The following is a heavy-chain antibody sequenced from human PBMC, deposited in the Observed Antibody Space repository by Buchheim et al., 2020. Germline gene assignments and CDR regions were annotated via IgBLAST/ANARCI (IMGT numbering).Heavy chain of an antibody. Sequence: QLQLQESGPGLVKPSETLSLTCTVSGGSISSSSYYWGWIRQPPGKGLEWIGSIYYSGSTYYNPSLKSRVTISVDTSKNQFSLKLSSVTAADTAVYYCARHKGHGSSALPRHHHWYFDLWGRGTL. CDR3: ARHKGHGSSALPRHHHWYFDL. CDR2: IYYSGST. D-gene: IGHD6-6*01. CDR1: GGSISSSSYY. V-gene: IGHV4-39*01. J-gene: IGHJ2*01.